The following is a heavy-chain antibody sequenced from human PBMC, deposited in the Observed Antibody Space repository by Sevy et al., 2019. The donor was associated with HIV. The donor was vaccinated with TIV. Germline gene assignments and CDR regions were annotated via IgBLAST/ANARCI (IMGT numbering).Heavy chain of an antibody. CDR3: AKDTYYYDSSGFEGAFDI. CDR2: ISYDGSNK. V-gene: IGHV3-30*04. CDR1: GFTFFAYT. D-gene: IGHD3-22*01. J-gene: IGHJ3*02. Sequence: GGSLRLSCAASGFTFFAYTMHWVRQAPGKGLEWVAVISYDGSNKYYADSVKGRFTISRDNSKNTLYLQMNSLRAEDTAVYYCAKDTYYYDSSGFEGAFDIWGQGTMVTVSS.